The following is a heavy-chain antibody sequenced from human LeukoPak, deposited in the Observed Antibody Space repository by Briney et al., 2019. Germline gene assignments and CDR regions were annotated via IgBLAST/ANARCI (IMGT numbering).Heavy chain of an antibody. CDR1: GGSTSSYY. V-gene: IGHV4-59*08. Sequence: SESLSPTCPVSGGSTSSYYWSWIRPPPGRGLGLNGYNYYRGITNYNPSPKGRVTITVDTSKNQVSLKRSSVSAADTAVYYCARGDILTGSSDYWGQRTLVTVSS. J-gene: IGHJ4*02. CDR2: NYYRGIT. D-gene: IGHD3-9*01. CDR3: ARGDILTGSSDY.